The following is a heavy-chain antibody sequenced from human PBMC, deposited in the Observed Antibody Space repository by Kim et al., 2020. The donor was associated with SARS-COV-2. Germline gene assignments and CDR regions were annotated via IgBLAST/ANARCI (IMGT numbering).Heavy chain of an antibody. V-gene: IGHV3-21*01. CDR3: ASYDPLFDY. D-gene: IGHD3-16*01. Sequence: YIYYADSVKGRFTISRDNAKNSLYLQMNSLRAEDTAVYYCASYDPLFDYWGQGTLVTVSS. J-gene: IGHJ4*02. CDR2: YI.